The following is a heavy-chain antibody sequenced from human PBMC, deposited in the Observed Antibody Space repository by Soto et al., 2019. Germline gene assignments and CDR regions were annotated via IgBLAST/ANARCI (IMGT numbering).Heavy chain of an antibody. CDR3: ARVDYGAYYFDY. D-gene: IGHD4-17*01. V-gene: IGHV3-74*01. Sequence: GSLRLSSAASGFIFSSYWMHWVRQAPGKGLVWVSRINSDGSTTSYADSVKGRFTISRDNAKNTLYLQMNSLRAEDTAVYYCARVDYGAYYFDYWGQGTLVTVS. CDR1: GFIFSSYW. J-gene: IGHJ4*02. CDR2: INSDGSTT.